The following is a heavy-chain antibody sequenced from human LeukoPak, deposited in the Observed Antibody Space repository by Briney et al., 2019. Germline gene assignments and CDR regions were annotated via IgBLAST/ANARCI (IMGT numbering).Heavy chain of an antibody. CDR1: GGSISSYH. CDR2: IYTSGST. J-gene: IGHJ6*02. CDR3: ARLYSDYGMDV. D-gene: IGHD3-3*01. V-gene: IGHV4-4*07. Sequence: SETLSLTCTVSGGSISSYHWSWIRQPAGKGLEWIGRIYTSGSTNYNPSLKSRVTISVDTSKNQFSLKLSSVTAADTAVYYCARLYSDYGMDVWGQGATVTVSS.